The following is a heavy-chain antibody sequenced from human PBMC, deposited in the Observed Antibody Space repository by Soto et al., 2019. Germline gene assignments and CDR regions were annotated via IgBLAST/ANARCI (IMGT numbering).Heavy chain of an antibody. CDR1: GGSSSSSSCY. D-gene: IGHD3-16*01. CDR3: ARHSYDMRGWHLTHGFDY. J-gene: IGHJ4*02. Sequence: SETLSLRWTVAGGSSSSSSCYWGWISKHPGMGLDCIGTIYYRGRTYYNASLNCRVTISVATSKNQFSLRLSSVTATDTAIYYCARHSYDMRGWHLTHGFDYWGPGTLVTVSS. V-gene: IGHV4-39*01. CDR2: IYYRGRT.